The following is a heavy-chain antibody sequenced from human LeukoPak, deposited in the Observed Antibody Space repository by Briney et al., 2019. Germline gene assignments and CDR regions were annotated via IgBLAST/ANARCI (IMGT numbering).Heavy chain of an antibody. CDR1: GFTFSSYW. Sequence: GGSLRLSCAASGFTFSSYWMSWVRQAPGKGLEWVANIKQDGSEKYYVDSVKGRFTIPRDNAKNSLYLQMNSLRAEDTAVYYCASSQWLVSRTTTYYYYGMDVWGKGTTVTVSS. D-gene: IGHD6-19*01. CDR3: ASSQWLVSRTTTYYYYGMDV. J-gene: IGHJ6*04. CDR2: IKQDGSEK. V-gene: IGHV3-7*03.